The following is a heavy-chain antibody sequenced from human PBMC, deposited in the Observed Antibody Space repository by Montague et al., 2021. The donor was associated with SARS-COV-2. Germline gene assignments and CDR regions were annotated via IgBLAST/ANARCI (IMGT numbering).Heavy chain of an antibody. J-gene: IGHJ4*02. Sequence: LTCSVSGGSMSSYHWVWIRQPPGKGLEWIGYVSYRGSTNYNLSLKSRVTISLDTSKNRFSLRVTSVTAADTAVYYCARDVRYYYDQWGQGILVTVSS. V-gene: IGHV4-59*01. CDR1: GGSMSSYH. CDR2: VSYRGST. D-gene: IGHD3-10*01. CDR3: ARDVRYYYDQ.